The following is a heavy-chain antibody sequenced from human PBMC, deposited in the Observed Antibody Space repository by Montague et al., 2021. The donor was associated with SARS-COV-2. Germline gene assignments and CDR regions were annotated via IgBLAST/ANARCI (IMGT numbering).Heavy chain of an antibody. CDR1: DGSIGSHY. Sequence: SETLSLTCTVSDGSIGSHYWSWIRLPPGKGLEWVGHVYYTGITKYKSSLKSRVTISVDTSKNQLSLKLDSVTAADTAVYYCARGSGSASATWFDPWGQGTLVTVSS. J-gene: IGHJ5*02. D-gene: IGHD6-25*01. CDR2: VYYTGIT. CDR3: ARGSGSASATWFDP. V-gene: IGHV4-59*11.